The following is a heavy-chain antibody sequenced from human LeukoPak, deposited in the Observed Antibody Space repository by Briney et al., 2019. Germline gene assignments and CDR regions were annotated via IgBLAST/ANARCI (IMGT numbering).Heavy chain of an antibody. J-gene: IGHJ6*03. CDR1: GFTFSSYS. Sequence: GGSLRLSCAASGFTFSSYSMNWVRQAPGKGLEWVSSISSSSSYIYYADSVKGRFTISRDNAKNSLYLQMNSLRAEDTAVYYCARDPVGIAPYYMDVWGKGTTVTVSS. V-gene: IGHV3-21*01. CDR3: ARDPVGIAPYYMDV. CDR2: ISSSSSYI. D-gene: IGHD3-10*01.